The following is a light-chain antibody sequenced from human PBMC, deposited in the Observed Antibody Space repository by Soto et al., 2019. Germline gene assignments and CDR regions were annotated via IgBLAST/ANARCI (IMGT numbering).Light chain of an antibody. J-gene: IGKJ1*01. CDR3: QQYGSSSWT. CDR2: DAS. CDR1: QSVSSY. V-gene: IGKV3-11*01. Sequence: EIVLTQSPATLSLSPGERATLSWRASQSVSSYLAWYQQKPGQAPRLLIYDASNRATGIPARFSGSGSGTDFTLTISSLEPEDFAVYYCQQYGSSSWTFGQGTKVDIK.